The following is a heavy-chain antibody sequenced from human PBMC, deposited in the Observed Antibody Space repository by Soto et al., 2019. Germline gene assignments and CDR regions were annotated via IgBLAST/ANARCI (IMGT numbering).Heavy chain of an antibody. CDR2: ISYDGSNK. V-gene: IGHV3-30*18. Sequence: QVQLVESGGGVVQPGRSLRLSCAASGFTFSSYGMHWVRQAPGKGLEWVAVISYDGSNKYYADSVKGRFTISRDNSKNTLYLQMNSLRAEDTAVYYCAKDYTMDVWGQGTTVTVSS. CDR1: GFTFSSYG. J-gene: IGHJ6*02. CDR3: AKDYTMDV.